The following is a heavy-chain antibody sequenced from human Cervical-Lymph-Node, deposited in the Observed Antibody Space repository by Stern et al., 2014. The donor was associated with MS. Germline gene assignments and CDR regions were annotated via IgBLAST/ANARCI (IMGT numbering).Heavy chain of an antibody. V-gene: IGHV1-69*01. J-gene: IGHJ5*02. CDR1: AGTFSKFP. CDR3: ALSSETSDRWYSLGYDL. Sequence: QMQLLQSVAEVTKPGSSVKASCKASAGTFSKFPSSWVRPGPGHVLEWMVWIFPVFGTPTYAQEFRGRVTITADVSRSTVYMELSSLRSDDTAVYYCALSSETSDRWYSLGYDLWGQGTLVTVSS. CDR2: IFPVFGTP. D-gene: IGHD6-13*01.